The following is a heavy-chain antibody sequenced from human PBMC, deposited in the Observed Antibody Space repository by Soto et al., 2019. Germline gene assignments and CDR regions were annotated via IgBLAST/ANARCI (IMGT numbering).Heavy chain of an antibody. CDR2: IYYSGST. CDR1: VGSISSGGYY. J-gene: IGHJ5*02. D-gene: IGHD3-10*01. Sequence: SETLSLTCTFSVGSISSGGYYCSWIRQHPWKGLEWIGYIYYSGSTYYNPSLKSRVTISVDTSKNQFSLKLSSVTAADTAVYYCARKGNYYGSGSYVGWLDPWGQGTQV. V-gene: IGHV4-31*03. CDR3: ARKGNYYGSGSYVGWLDP.